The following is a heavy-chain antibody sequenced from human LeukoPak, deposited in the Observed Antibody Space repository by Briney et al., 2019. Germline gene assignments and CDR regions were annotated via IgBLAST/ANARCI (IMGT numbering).Heavy chain of an antibody. J-gene: IGHJ4*02. CDR3: ARPRAGDLDY. CDR1: GFTLSSYS. V-gene: IGHV3-21*01. D-gene: IGHD3-16*01. Sequence: PGGSLRLSCAASGFTLSSYSMNWVRQAPGKGLEWVSSISSTGTYTYYADSVKGRFTISRDNVKNSLYLQMNSLRAEDTAVYYCARPRAGDLDYWGQGTLVTVSS. CDR2: ISSTGTYT.